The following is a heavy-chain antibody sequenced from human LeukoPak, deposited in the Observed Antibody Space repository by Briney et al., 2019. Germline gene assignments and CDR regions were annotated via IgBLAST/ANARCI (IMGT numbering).Heavy chain of an antibody. CDR3: ASTEVVTAIVPPPNGYYYYYYMDV. D-gene: IGHD2-21*02. CDR2: IIPIFGTA. V-gene: IGHV1-69*06. Sequence: ASVKVSCKASGGTFSNYAISWVRQAPGQGLEWMGGIIPIFGTANYAQKFQGRVTITADKSTSTAYMELSSLRSEDTAVYYCASTEVVTAIVPPPNGYYYYYYMDVWGKGTTVTVSS. J-gene: IGHJ6*03. CDR1: GGTFSNYA.